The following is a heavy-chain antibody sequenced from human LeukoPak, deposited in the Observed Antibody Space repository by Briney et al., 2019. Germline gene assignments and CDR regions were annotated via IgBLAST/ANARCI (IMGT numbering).Heavy chain of an antibody. J-gene: IGHJ5*02. D-gene: IGHD3-10*01. CDR2: IYHSGST. Sequence: SETLSLTCTVSGGSISSGGYYWSWIRQPPGKGLEWIGYIYHSGSTYYNPSLKSRVTISVDRSKNQFSLKLSSVTAADTAVYYCASSGSGPYTDWFDPWGQGTLVTVSS. CDR3: ASSGSGPYTDWFDP. V-gene: IGHV4-30-2*01. CDR1: GGSISSGGYY.